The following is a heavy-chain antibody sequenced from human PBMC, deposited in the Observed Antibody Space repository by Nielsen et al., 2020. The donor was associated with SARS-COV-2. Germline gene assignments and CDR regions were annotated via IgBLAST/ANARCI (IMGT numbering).Heavy chain of an antibody. Sequence: GESLKISCAAAGFTFSDYYMSWIRLAPGKGLEFISYISQTGEYTKYADSVKGRFTISRDNAKNSVYLQMNSLRDEDTAVYYSARLRDDGYYFDTGPFDHWGQGIPVTVSS. CDR3: ARLRDDGYYFDTGPFDH. CDR1: GFTFSDYY. V-gene: IGHV3-11*06. D-gene: IGHD2/OR15-2a*01. CDR2: ISQTGEYT. J-gene: IGHJ4*02.